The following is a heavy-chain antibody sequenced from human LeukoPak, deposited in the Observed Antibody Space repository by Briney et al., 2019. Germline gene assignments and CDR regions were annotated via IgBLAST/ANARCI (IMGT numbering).Heavy chain of an antibody. J-gene: IGHJ4*02. Sequence: SETLSLTCAVYGGSFSGYYWSWIRQPPGKGLEWIGEINHSGSTNYNPSLKSRVTISVDTSKNQFSLKLSSVTAADTAVYYCARQGRITIFGVVTAGYYFDYWGQGTLVTVSS. CDR2: INHSGST. CDR1: GGSFSGYY. V-gene: IGHV4-34*01. CDR3: ARQGRITIFGVVTAGYYFDY. D-gene: IGHD3-3*01.